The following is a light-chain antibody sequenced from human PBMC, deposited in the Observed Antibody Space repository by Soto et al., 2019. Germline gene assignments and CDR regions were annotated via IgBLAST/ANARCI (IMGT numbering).Light chain of an antibody. CDR2: DVS. Sequence: VLTQSPATLSLSPGERATLSCRASQSVSTYLAWYQQKSGQAPRLLIYDVSKRATGIPPRFSGSGAGTDFTLTISSLEPEDSATYYCQRRRSSLTFGGGTKVEIK. V-gene: IGKV3-11*01. CDR1: QSVSTY. CDR3: QRRRSSLT. J-gene: IGKJ4*01.